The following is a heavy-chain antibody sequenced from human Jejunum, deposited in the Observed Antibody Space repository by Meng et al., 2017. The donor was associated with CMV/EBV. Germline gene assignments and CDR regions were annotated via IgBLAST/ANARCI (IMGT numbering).Heavy chain of an antibody. Sequence: CAASVFTFTTYTMNWVRQAPGKGLEWVSSITSSSTYIYYADSAKGRFTISRDNAKNSLYLQMNRLRADDTAVYYCARDYRRGDGSGWGQGTLVTVSS. D-gene: IGHD2-21*02. V-gene: IGHV3-21*01. CDR1: VFTFTTYT. J-gene: IGHJ4*02. CDR2: ITSSSTYI. CDR3: ARDYRRGDGSG.